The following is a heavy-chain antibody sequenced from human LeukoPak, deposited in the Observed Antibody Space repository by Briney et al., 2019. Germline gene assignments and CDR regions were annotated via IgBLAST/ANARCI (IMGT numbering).Heavy chain of an antibody. J-gene: IGHJ4*02. CDR2: IYYSGST. CDR1: GGSISSGGYY. V-gene: IGHV4-31*03. CDR3: ARVEMTINLRVDY. D-gene: IGHD5-24*01. Sequence: SETLSLTCTVSGGSISSGGYYWSWIRQHPGKGLEWIGYIYYSGSTYYNPSLKSRVTISVDTSKNQFSLKLSSVTAADTAVYYCARVEMTINLRVDYWGQGTLVTVSS.